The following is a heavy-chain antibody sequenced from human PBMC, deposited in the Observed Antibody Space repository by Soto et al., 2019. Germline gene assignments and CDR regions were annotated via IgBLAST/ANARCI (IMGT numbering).Heavy chain of an antibody. Sequence: QVQLVQSGAEVKKPGSSVKVSCKASGGTFSSYTISWVRQAPGQGLEWMGRIIPILGIANYAQKFQGRVTITADKSTSTAYMELSSLRSEDTAVYYCARDRHHLEQQLGYYSYGRDVWGQGTTVTVSS. V-gene: IGHV1-69*08. D-gene: IGHD6-13*01. CDR1: GGTFSSYT. CDR3: ARDRHHLEQQLGYYSYGRDV. J-gene: IGHJ6*02. CDR2: IIPILGIA.